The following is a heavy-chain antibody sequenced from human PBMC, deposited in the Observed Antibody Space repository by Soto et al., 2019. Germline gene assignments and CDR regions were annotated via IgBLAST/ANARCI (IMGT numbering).Heavy chain of an antibody. J-gene: IGHJ6*02. CDR3: ARREYGMDV. CDR2: IFHIGHT. CDR1: GGSIRSNHW. V-gene: IGHV4-4*02. Sequence: PSETLSLTCVVSGGSIRSNHWWIWVRQTPGKGLEWIGEIFHIGHTNYNPSLKGRVTISLDQSKNQFSLKMTSMTAADTAVFYCARREYGMDVWGQGTTVPVSS.